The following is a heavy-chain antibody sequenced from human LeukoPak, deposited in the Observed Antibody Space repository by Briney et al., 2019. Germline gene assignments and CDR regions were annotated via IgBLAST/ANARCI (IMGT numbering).Heavy chain of an antibody. CDR3: ARPLAVCSGGSCYPYYFDY. CDR2: INTDGSTT. J-gene: IGHJ4*02. D-gene: IGHD2-15*01. CDR1: GFTFSSYW. V-gene: IGHV3-74*01. Sequence: GGSLRLSCAASGFTFSSYWMHWVRQAPGKGLVWVSRINTDGSTTNYADSVKGRFTISRDNAENTLYLQMNSLRAEDTAVYYCARPLAVCSGGSCYPYYFDYWGQGTLVTASS.